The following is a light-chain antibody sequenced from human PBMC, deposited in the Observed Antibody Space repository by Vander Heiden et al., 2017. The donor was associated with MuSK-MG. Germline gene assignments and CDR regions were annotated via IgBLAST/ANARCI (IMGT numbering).Light chain of an antibody. CDR2: EVT. Sequence: QSALTQPPSASGSPGQSVTISCTGTSSDIGGYNYVSWYQQHPGKAPKLIISEVTTRPAGVPDRFSGSKSGSTASLTVSGLQAEDEADYYCSSYAGSNTVVFGGGTKLTVL. CDR3: SSYAGSNTVV. J-gene: IGLJ2*01. V-gene: IGLV2-8*01. CDR1: SSDIGGYNY.